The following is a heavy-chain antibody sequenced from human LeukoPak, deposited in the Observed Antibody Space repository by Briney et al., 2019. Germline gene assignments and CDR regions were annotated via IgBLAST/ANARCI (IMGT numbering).Heavy chain of an antibody. CDR1: GYTLTELS. Sequence: ASVKVSCKASGYTLTELSMHWVRQAPGKGLEWMGGFDPEDGETIYAQKFQGRVTMTEDTSTDTAYMELSSLRSEDTAVYYCATDSGSYHSYYFDYWGQGTLVTVSS. CDR2: FDPEDGET. V-gene: IGHV1-24*01. CDR3: ATDSGSYHSYYFDY. J-gene: IGHJ4*02. D-gene: IGHD1-26*01.